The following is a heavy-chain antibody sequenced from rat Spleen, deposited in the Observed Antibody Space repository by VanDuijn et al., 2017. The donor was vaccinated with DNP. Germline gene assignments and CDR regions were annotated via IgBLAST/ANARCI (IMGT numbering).Heavy chain of an antibody. CDR2: ITNTGDST. CDR1: GFTFSNFP. J-gene: IGHJ2*01. CDR3: ARHSWPGIDYFDY. Sequence: EVQLLESGGGLVQPGRSMELSCAASGFTFSNFPMAWVRQAPTKGLEWVASITNTGDSTYYSDSVKGRFSISGDNAKSTLYLQMDSLRSEDTATYYCARHSWPGIDYFDYWGQGVMVTVSA. V-gene: IGHV5-46*01. D-gene: IGHD1-4*01.